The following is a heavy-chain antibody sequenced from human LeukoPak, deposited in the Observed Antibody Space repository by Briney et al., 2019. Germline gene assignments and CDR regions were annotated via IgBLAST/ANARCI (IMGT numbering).Heavy chain of an antibody. J-gene: IGHJ4*02. CDR1: GFIFSRYG. V-gene: IGHV3-33*06. D-gene: IGHD6-19*01. CDR3: AKDNRGGWSGYFDY. Sequence: GGSLRLSCATSGFIFSRYGMGWGRQAPRKGVEWVAVIWHDGSAEFYADSVKGRFSISRDDSKNTVYLQMNSLRAEDTALYYCAKDNRGGWSGYFDYWGQGVLVTVSS. CDR2: IWHDGSAE.